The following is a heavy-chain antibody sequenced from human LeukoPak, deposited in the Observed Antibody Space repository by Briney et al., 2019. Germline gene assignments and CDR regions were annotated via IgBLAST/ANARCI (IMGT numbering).Heavy chain of an antibody. CDR3: ARGLNDGFGSYMDV. CDR1: GFTVSSNY. V-gene: IGHV3-53*01. Sequence: PGGSLRLSCAASGFTVSSNYMSWVRQAPGKGLEWVLVIYSGGSTYYADSVKGRFTISRDNSKNTLYLQMNSLRAEDTAVYYCARGLNDGFGSYMDVWGKGTTVTVSS. D-gene: IGHD1-1*01. J-gene: IGHJ6*03. CDR2: IYSGGST.